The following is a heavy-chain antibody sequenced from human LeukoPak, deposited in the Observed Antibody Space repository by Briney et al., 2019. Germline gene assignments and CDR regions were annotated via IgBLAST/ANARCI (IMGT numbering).Heavy chain of an antibody. D-gene: IGHD2-2*01. Sequence: SVNVSCMASGGTFSSYAIRWVRQAPGQGLEWMGGIIPIFGTANYAQKFQGRVTITADESTSTAYMELSSLRSEDTAVYYCASPGYCSSTSCYVPFGYWGQGTLVTVSS. V-gene: IGHV1-69*13. J-gene: IGHJ4*02. CDR1: GGTFSSYA. CDR2: IIPIFGTA. CDR3: ASPGYCSSTSCYVPFGY.